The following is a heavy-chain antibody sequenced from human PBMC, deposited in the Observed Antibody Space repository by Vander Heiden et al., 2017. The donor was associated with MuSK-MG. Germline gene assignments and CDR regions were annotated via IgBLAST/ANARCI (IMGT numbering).Heavy chain of an antibody. J-gene: IGHJ5*02. CDR1: GFTFSTSA. Sequence: EVQLLESGGGFVQPGGSLRLSCAASGFTFSTSAMNWVRQAPGKRLEWVSIISGTTGNTYYADSVKGRFTISRDNGKNTVYLQMRRLRAEDTAIYYCAKERVDCNGTSCYRVFVHWGQGT. V-gene: IGHV3-23*01. CDR3: AKERVDCNGTSCYRVFVH. CDR2: ISGTTGNT. D-gene: IGHD2-2*01.